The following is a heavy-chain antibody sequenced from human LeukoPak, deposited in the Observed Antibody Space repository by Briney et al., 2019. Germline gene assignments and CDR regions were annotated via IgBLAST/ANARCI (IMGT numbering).Heavy chain of an antibody. CDR3: AKDRGYSSSWYFSDY. D-gene: IGHD6-13*01. V-gene: IGHV3-23*01. Sequence: GGSLRLSCAPSGFTHSSYAMSWARPAPERAREEVAAISDIGGSRYYEDSVKGRFTISRYNSKNTLYLQMKGLRAEDTAFDCCAKDRGYSSSWYFSDYWGQGTLVTVSS. J-gene: IGHJ4*02. CDR1: GFTHSSYA. CDR2: ISDIGGSR.